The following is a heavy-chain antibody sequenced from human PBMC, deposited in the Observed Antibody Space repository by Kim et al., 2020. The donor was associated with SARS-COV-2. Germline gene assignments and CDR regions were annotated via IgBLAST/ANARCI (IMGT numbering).Heavy chain of an antibody. V-gene: IGHV3-74*01. J-gene: IGHJ6*02. CDR3: ARDRSYAMDV. Sequence: GGSLRLSCAASGSTFSSSWMHWVRQAPGKGLVWVSRITSDGSSTTYADSVKGRFTISRDNAKNTLYLKMNSLRAEDTAVYYCARDRSYAMDVWGQGTTVIVS. CDR1: GSTFSSSW. CDR2: ITSDGSST.